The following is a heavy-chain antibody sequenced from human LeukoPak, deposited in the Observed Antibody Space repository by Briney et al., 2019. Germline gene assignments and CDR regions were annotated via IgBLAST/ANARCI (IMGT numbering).Heavy chain of an antibody. CDR3: GRDPNGDYIGAFEFQR. J-gene: IGHJ1*01. V-gene: IGHV3-23*01. D-gene: IGHD4-17*01. CDR1: GFTFSNYA. Sequence: PGGSLRLSCAASGFTFSNYAMVWVRQAPGKGLEWVSAISGSGAGTHYADSVKGRFTISRDNSRNILYLQMNNLRGEDTALYYCGRDPNGDYIGAFEFQRWGQGTLVAASS. CDR2: ISGSGAGT.